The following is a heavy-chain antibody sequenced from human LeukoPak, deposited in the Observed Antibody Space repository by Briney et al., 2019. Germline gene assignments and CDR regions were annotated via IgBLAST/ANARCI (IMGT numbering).Heavy chain of an antibody. D-gene: IGHD2-21*02. CDR2: ITGSGGTT. Sequence: GGSLRLSCAASGFTFSGHGMSWVRQAQGKGLEWISGITGSGGTTYYARSLRGRFTTSRDNSKNMFYLQMKSLRVEDTAVYYCAKSVTADYSYYMDVWGKGATVTVSS. CDR3: AKSVTADYSYYMDV. V-gene: IGHV3-23*01. CDR1: GFTFSGHG. J-gene: IGHJ6*03.